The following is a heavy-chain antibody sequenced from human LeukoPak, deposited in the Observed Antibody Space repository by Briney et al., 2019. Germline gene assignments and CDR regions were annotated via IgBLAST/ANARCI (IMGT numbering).Heavy chain of an antibody. CDR3: ARPGTGFDC. CDR1: GFTFSNYW. CDR2: INTDGQTT. V-gene: IGHV3-74*01. D-gene: IGHD1-1*01. J-gene: IGHJ4*02. Sequence: PGGPLRLSCAASGFTFSNYWMHWVRQAPGKGLVWVSRINTDGQTTSYADSVKGRFSISRDNAKNTLYLQMNSLRAEDTAVYYCARPGTGFDCWGQGTLVTVSS.